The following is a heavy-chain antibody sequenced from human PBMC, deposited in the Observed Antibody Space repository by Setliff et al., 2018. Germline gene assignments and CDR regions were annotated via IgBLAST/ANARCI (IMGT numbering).Heavy chain of an antibody. CDR1: GYPLTAYY. J-gene: IGHJ6*03. CDR2: TIPIFGTT. Sequence: SVKVSCKASGYPLTAYYIHWVRQAPGQGLEWMGGTIPIFGTTNYAQRFQGRVTIITDESTSTAFMQLSSLRSDDTAVYYCVREGVDRRSSTDYRYYMDVWGKGTTVTVSS. D-gene: IGHD6-6*01. V-gene: IGHV1-69*05. CDR3: VREGVDRRSSTDYRYYMDV.